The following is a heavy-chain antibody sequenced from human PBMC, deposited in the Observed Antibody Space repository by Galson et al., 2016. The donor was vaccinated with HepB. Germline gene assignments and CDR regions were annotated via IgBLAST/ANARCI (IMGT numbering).Heavy chain of an antibody. CDR3: ARDRPSFTAPPKFHYSYYYIMDH. D-gene: IGHD6-6*01. CDR1: GYSFSSYG. V-gene: IGHV1-18*04. CDR2: ISGYNGNT. Sequence: SVKVSCKASGYSFSSYGISWVRQAPGQGLEWLGWISGYNGNTEYAQKVQDRVILTTDTFTRTAYMELRSLRSDDTAVYFCARDRPSFTAPPKFHYSYYYIMDHWGQGTTVTVAS. J-gene: IGHJ6*02.